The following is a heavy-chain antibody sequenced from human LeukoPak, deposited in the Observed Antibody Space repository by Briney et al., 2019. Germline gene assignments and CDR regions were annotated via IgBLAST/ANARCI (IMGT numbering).Heavy chain of an antibody. V-gene: IGHV1-8*03. CDR2: INPNSGNT. D-gene: IGHD3-22*01. Sequence: ASVKVSCKASGYTFTGYYMHWVRQAPGQGLEWMGWINPNSGNTGYAQKFQGRVTITRNTSISTAYMELSSLRSEDTAVYYCAREIFPRYYYDSSGTFDYWGQGTLVTVSS. J-gene: IGHJ4*02. CDR3: AREIFPRYYYDSSGTFDY. CDR1: GYTFTGYY.